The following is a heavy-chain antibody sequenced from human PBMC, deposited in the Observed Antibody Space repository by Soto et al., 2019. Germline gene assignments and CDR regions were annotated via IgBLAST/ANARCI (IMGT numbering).Heavy chain of an antibody. Sequence: PGGSLRLSCAASGFTFSSYTMSRVRQAPGKGLEWVSAISGSGGSTYYADSVKGRFTISRDNSKNTLYLQMNSLRAEDTAVYYCAKGLGYYYGMDVWGQGTTVTVSS. CDR1: GFTFSSYT. D-gene: IGHD3-16*01. J-gene: IGHJ6*02. V-gene: IGHV3-23*01. CDR2: ISGSGGST. CDR3: AKGLGYYYGMDV.